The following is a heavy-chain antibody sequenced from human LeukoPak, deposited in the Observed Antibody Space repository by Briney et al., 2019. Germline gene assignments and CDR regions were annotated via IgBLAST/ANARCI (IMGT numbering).Heavy chain of an antibody. CDR2: INHSGST. D-gene: IGHD3-3*01. CDR3: ARGSRFWSGYYHYYCYYYMDV. Sequence: SETLSLTCAVYGGSFSGYYWSWIRQPPGKGLEWIGEINHSGSTNYNPSLKSRVTISVDTSKNQFSLKLSSVTAADTAVYYCARGSRFWSGYYHYYCYYYMDVWGKGTTVTVSS. J-gene: IGHJ6*03. CDR1: GGSFSGYY. V-gene: IGHV4-34*01.